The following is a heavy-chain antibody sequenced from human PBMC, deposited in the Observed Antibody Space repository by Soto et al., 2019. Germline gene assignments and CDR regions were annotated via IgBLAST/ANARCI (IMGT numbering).Heavy chain of an antibody. V-gene: IGHV3-23*01. D-gene: IGHD1-26*01. CDR2: ISDGPDGA. CDR1: GFTFSSFA. J-gene: IGHJ4*02. CDR3: AKGGIEGAPGLVP. Sequence: EVQLLESGGGLIQPGGSLRLSCAASGFTFSSFAMTWVRQAPGKGLQWISSISDGPDGAYYADSVKGRFTISRDNSKKPRSVKMTSLRPAAPAFNYCAKGGIEGAPGLVPWGQETLVTVPS.